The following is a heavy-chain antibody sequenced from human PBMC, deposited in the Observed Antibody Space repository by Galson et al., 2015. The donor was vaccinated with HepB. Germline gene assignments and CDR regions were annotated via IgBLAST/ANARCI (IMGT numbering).Heavy chain of an antibody. CDR2: ISWNSGSI. D-gene: IGHD6-19*01. J-gene: IGHJ3*02. CDR1: GFTFDDYA. V-gene: IGHV3-9*01. CDR3: AKTSSGWYWGVGAFDI. Sequence: SLRLSCAASGFTFDDYAMHWVRHAPGKGLEWVSGISWNSGSIGYADSVKGRFTISRDNAKNSLYLQMNSLRAEDTALYYCAKTSSGWYWGVGAFDIWGQGTMVTVSS.